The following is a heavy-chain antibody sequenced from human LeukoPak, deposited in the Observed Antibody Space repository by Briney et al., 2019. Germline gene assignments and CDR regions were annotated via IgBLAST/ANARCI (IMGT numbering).Heavy chain of an antibody. J-gene: IGHJ6*03. Sequence: GAAVNVPCKSSGYTFTNFGISWVRQAPGQGREWMGCISAYNGYTNYAQNFQGRVAMTTDTSTSTAYMELRSLSSDDTAVYSCARGHYSYYSMDVWGKGATVTVSS. CDR2: ISAYNGYT. CDR1: GYTFTNFG. CDR3: ARGHYSYYSMDV. V-gene: IGHV1-18*01.